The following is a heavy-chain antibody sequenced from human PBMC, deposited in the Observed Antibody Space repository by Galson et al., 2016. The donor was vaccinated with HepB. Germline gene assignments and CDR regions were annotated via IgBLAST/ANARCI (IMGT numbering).Heavy chain of an antibody. Sequence: SLRLSCAASGFTFSSYVMHWVRQTPGKGLVWVSRISHDGSVRTYADSVKGRFTISRGNAKNTLYLQMNSLRAEDTAVYNCARDRNLIFYDYWGQGALVTVSS. J-gene: IGHJ4*02. CDR2: ISHDGSVR. D-gene: IGHD3/OR15-3a*01. V-gene: IGHV3-74*03. CDR1: GFTFSSYV. CDR3: ARDRNLIFYDY.